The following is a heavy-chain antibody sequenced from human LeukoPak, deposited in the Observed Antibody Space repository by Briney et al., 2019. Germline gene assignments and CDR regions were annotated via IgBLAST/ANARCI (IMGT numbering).Heavy chain of an antibody. CDR3: ARDALASLYYYDSSGYHGVVP. D-gene: IGHD3-22*01. CDR1: GYTFTSYG. Sequence: ASVKVSCKASGYTFTSYGISWVRQAPGQGLEWMGWISAYSGNTNYAQKLQGRVTMTTDTSTSTAYMELRSLRSDDTAVYYCARDALASLYYYDSSGYHGVVPWGQGTLVTVSS. CDR2: ISAYSGNT. J-gene: IGHJ5*02. V-gene: IGHV1-18*01.